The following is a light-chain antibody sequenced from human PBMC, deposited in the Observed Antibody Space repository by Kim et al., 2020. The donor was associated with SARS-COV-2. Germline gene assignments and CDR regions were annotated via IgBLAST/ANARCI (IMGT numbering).Light chain of an antibody. CDR2: NAS. V-gene: IGKV3-15*01. Sequence: MAPGERATLSCRASQGVGSNLAWYQQKPGQAPRLLIYNASPRATGIPARFSGSGSGTEFTLTISSLQSEDFAVYYCQQYSDWPRTFGQGTKVDIK. J-gene: IGKJ1*01. CDR1: QGVGSN. CDR3: QQYSDWPRT.